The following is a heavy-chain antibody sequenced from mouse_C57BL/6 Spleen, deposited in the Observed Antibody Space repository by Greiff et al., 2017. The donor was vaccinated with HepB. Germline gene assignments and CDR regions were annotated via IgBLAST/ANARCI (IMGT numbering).Heavy chain of an antibody. V-gene: IGHV1-81*01. CDR3: ARKDLLLRSYAMDY. J-gene: IGHJ4*01. D-gene: IGHD1-1*01. CDR2: IYPRSGNT. CDR1: GYTFTSYG. Sequence: VKLMESGAELARPGASVKLSCKASGYTFTSYGISWVKQRTGQGLEWIGEIYPRSGNTYYNEKFKGKATLTADKSSSTAYMELRSLTSEDSAVYFCARKDLLLRSYAMDYWGQGTSVTVSS.